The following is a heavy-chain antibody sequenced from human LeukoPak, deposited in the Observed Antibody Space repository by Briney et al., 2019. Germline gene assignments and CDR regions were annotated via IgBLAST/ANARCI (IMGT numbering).Heavy chain of an antibody. CDR3: ARGYYYRT. CDR2: IYADGSS. V-gene: IGHV4-61*02. D-gene: IGHD3-10*01. Sequence: SETLSLTCTVSGGSVGSDNSYWNWIRQPAGKGLEWIGRIYADGSSAYNPSLRSRVTILVDTSKNQFSLRLSSMAAADTAVYYCARGYYYRTWGLGTLVTVSS. J-gene: IGHJ4*02. CDR1: GGSVGSDNSY.